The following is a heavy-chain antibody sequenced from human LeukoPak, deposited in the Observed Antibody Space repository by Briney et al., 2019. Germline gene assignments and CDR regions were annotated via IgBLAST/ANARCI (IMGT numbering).Heavy chain of an antibody. D-gene: IGHD3-10*01. CDR3: ARGRYYSSGSDKLDP. CDR2: IYYSGNT. V-gene: IGHV4-30-4*01. CDR1: GGSISSGDYY. J-gene: IGHJ5*02. Sequence: SQTLSLTCTVSGGSISSGDYYWSWIRQPPGKGLEWIGYIYYSGNTNYNPSLKSRVTISIDTSQNQFSLKLSSVTAADTAVYYCARGRYYSSGSDKLDPWGQGTLVTVSS.